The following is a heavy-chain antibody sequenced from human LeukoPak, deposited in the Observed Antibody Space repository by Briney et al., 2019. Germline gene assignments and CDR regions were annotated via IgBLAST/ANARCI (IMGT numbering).Heavy chain of an antibody. CDR1: GGSFSGYY. D-gene: IGHD6-13*01. CDR3: ARGHSSSWYGYIYY. V-gene: IGHV4-34*01. J-gene: IGHJ4*02. CDR2: INHNGST. Sequence: SETLSLTCAVYGGSFSGYYWSWIRQPPGKGLEWIGEINHNGSTNYNPSLKSRVTISVDTSKNQFSLKLSSVTAADTAVYYCARGHSSSWYGYIYYWGQGTLVTVSS.